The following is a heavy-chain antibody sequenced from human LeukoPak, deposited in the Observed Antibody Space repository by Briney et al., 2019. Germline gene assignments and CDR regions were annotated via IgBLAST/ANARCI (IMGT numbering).Heavy chain of an antibody. Sequence: GESLKISCKGSGYSFTSYWIGWVRQMPGKGLEWMGIIYPGDSDTRYSPSFQGQVTISADKSISTAYLQWSSLKASDTAMYYCARHPRREYCGGDCYDLDYWGQGTLVTVSS. CDR2: IYPGDSDT. J-gene: IGHJ4*02. D-gene: IGHD2-21*02. V-gene: IGHV5-51*01. CDR1: GYSFTSYW. CDR3: ARHPRREYCGGDCYDLDY.